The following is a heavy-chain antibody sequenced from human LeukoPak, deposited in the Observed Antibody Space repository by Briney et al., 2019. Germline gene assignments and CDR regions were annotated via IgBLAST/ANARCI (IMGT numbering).Heavy chain of an antibody. CDR1: GFTFSSYD. CDR2: IGTAGDT. D-gene: IGHD2-21*02. Sequence: GGSLRLSCAASGFTFSSYDMHWVRQATGKGLEWVSAIGTAGDTYYPGSVKGRFTISRKNAKNSLYLQMNSLRAGDTAVYYCVGDRMTAGQPHGYFDLWGRGTLVTVSS. J-gene: IGHJ2*01. CDR3: VGDRMTAGQPHGYFDL. V-gene: IGHV3-13*04.